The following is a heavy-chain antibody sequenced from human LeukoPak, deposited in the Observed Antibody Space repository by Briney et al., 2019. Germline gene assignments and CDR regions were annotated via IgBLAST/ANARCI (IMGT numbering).Heavy chain of an antibody. Sequence: GLDESKTDGGTTDYAAPVKGRFTISRDDSKNSLYLLMNSLKTEDTAVYYCTTEDYGDYVPDYWGQGTLVTVSS. CDR2: DESKTDGGTT. V-gene: IGHV3-15*04. J-gene: IGHJ4*02. CDR3: TTEDYGDYVPDY. D-gene: IGHD4-17*01.